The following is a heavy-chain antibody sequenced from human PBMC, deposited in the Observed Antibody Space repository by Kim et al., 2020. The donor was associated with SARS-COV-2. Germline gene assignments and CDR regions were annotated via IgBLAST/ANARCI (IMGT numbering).Heavy chain of an antibody. CDR3: TTDEDSSGYGSDAFDI. V-gene: IGHV3-15*01. J-gene: IGHJ3*02. D-gene: IGHD3-22*01. Sequence: PVKGRFTISRDDSKNTLYLQMNSLKTEDTAVYYCTTDEDSSGYGSDAFDIWGQGTMVTVSS.